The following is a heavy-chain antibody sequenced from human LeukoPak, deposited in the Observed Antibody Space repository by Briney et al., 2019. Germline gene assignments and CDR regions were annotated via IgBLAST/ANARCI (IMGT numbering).Heavy chain of an antibody. CDR3: ARGYYSSGWYLFDY. D-gene: IGHD6-19*01. CDR2: TSSSSSDI. J-gene: IGHJ4*02. Sequence: PGGSLRLSCAASGFTFSSYSMNWVRQAPGKGLEWVSSTSSSSSDIYYADSVKGRFTISRDNAKNSLYLQMNSLRGEDTAVYYCARGYYSSGWYLFDYWGQGTLVTVSS. CDR1: GFTFSSYS. V-gene: IGHV3-21*01.